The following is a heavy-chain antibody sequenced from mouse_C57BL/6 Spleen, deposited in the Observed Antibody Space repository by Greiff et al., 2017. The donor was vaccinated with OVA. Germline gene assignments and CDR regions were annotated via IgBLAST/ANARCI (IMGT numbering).Heavy chain of an antibody. J-gene: IGHJ2*01. Sequence: ESGPELVKPGASVKLSCKASGYTFTSYDINWVKQRPGQGLEWIGWIYPRDGSTKYNEKFKGKATLTVDTSSSTAYMELHSLTSEDSAVYFCARKEDYYGSSYGYWGQGTTLTVSS. V-gene: IGHV1-85*01. CDR3: ARKEDYYGSSYGY. CDR1: GYTFTSYD. D-gene: IGHD1-1*01. CDR2: IYPRDGST.